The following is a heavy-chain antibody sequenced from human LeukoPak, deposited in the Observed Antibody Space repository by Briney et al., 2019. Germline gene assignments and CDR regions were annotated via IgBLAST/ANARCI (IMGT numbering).Heavy chain of an antibody. CDR1: GGSFSDYY. CDR2: INHRGVT. Sequence: SETLSLTCAVYGGSFSDYYWTWVRQPPGKGLEWIGEINHRGVTTYYPSLKSRVTISIDTYRNQFSLTMHSLTAADTAVYYCASRETAADDYGGNALDYWGQGTLVTVSS. CDR3: ASRETAADDYGGNALDY. D-gene: IGHD4-23*01. V-gene: IGHV4-34*01. J-gene: IGHJ4*02.